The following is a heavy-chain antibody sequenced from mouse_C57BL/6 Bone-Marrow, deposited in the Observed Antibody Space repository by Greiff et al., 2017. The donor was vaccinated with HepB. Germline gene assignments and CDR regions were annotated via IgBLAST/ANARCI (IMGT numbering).Heavy chain of an antibody. D-gene: IGHD1-1*01. CDR3: ARKWVYGKGWYFDV. Sequence: QVQLQQSGPGLVAPSQSLSITCTVSGFSLTSYAISWVRQPPGKGLEWLGVIWTGGGTNYNSALKSRLSISKDNSKSPVFLKMNSLQTDDTARYYCARKWVYGKGWYFDVWGTGTTVTVSS. CDR1: GFSLTSYA. CDR2: IWTGGGT. V-gene: IGHV2-9-1*01. J-gene: IGHJ1*03.